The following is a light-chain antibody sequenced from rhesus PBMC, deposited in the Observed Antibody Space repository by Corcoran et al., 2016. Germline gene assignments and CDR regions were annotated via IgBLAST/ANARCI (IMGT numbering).Light chain of an antibody. V-gene: IGKV1-22*01. CDR2: KAS. CDR3: QQYNISPFT. J-gene: IGKJ3*01. Sequence: GDTVTITCRASQSISSWLAWYQQKPGKAPKLLIYKASILEGGVPSRFSGSGSGTDFTLTISSLQSEDFATYYCQQYNISPFTFGPGTKLDIK. CDR1: QSISSW.